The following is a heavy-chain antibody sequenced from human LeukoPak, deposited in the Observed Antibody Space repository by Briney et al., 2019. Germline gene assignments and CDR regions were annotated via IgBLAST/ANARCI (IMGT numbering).Heavy chain of an antibody. V-gene: IGHV4-4*07. J-gene: IGHJ6*03. CDR1: GGSISSYY. CDR2: IYTSGNT. Sequence: SETLSLTCTVSGGSISSYYWSWIRQPAGKGLEWIGRIYTSGNTNYNPSLKSRVTISVDTSKNQFSLKLSSVTAADTAVYYCASLRGYSYFFHYYMDVWGKGTTVTVSS. CDR3: ASLRGYSYFFHYYMDV. D-gene: IGHD5-18*01.